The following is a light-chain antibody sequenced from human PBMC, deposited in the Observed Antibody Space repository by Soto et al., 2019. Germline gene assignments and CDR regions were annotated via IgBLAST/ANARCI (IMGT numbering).Light chain of an antibody. CDR1: QSVSNN. CDR2: GAS. CDR3: QQYNTWSPLT. V-gene: IGKV3-15*01. J-gene: IGKJ4*01. Sequence: EIVMTQSPATLSVSPGERATLSCRASQSVSNNLAWYQQKPGQAPRLLIYGASTRATGIPARFSGSGSGTEFTLTISSRQSEDFAVYYCQQYNTWSPLTFGGGTKVE.